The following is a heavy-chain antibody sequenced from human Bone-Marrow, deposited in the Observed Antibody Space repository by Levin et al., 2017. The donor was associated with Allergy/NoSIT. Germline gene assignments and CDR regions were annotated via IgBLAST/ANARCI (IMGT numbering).Heavy chain of an antibody. CDR2: ISSSSSYI. CDR1: GFTFSSYS. V-gene: IGHV3-21*01. Sequence: GGSLRLSCAASGFTFSSYSMNWVRQAPGKGLEWVSSISSSSSYIYYADSVKGRFTISRDNAKNSLYLQMNSLRAEDTAVYYCARTYCGGDCYRYFDYWGQGTLVTVSS. D-gene: IGHD2-21*02. CDR3: ARTYCGGDCYRYFDY. J-gene: IGHJ4*02.